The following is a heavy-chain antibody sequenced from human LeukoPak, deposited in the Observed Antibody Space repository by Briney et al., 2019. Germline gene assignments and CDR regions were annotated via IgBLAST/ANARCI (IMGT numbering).Heavy chain of an antibody. V-gene: IGHV4-4*02. Sequence: SGTLSLTCAVSGDSMSGTNWWSWVRQSPGKGLEWIGEIYHDGSTNYNPSLQSRVSISVDKSKNQFSLKLSSVTAADTAVYYCASSVWELRFVNDAFDIWGRGTMVTVSS. CDR2: IYHDGST. D-gene: IGHD1-26*01. CDR3: ASSVWELRFVNDAFDI. J-gene: IGHJ3*02. CDR1: GDSMSGTNW.